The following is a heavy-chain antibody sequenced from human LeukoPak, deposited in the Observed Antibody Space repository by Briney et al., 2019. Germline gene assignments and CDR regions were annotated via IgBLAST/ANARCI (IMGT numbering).Heavy chain of an antibody. V-gene: IGHV4-39*01. Sequence: SETLSLTCTVSGGSISSSSYYWGWIRQPPGKGLEWIGSLYYSGSTYYNPSLKSRVTISVDTSKNQFSLNLSSVTAADTAVYYCARLGFLEWIDYWGQGTLVTVSS. CDR1: GGSISSSSYY. CDR3: ARLGFLEWIDY. J-gene: IGHJ4*02. CDR2: LYYSGST. D-gene: IGHD3-3*01.